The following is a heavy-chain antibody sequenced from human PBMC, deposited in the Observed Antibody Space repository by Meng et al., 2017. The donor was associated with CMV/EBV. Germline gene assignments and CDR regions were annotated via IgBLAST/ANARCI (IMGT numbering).Heavy chain of an antibody. J-gene: IGHJ6*02. V-gene: IGHV4-59*01. D-gene: IGHD2-15*01. CDR2: IYYSGST. Sequence: SETLSLTCTVSGGPISSYYWSWIRQPPGKGLEWIGYIYYSGSTNYNPSLKSRVTISVDTSKNQFSLKLSSVTAADTAVYYCARGGGICSGGSCYPLGYYGMDVWGQGTTVTVSS. CDR3: ARGGGICSGGSCYPLGYYGMDV. CDR1: GGPISSYY.